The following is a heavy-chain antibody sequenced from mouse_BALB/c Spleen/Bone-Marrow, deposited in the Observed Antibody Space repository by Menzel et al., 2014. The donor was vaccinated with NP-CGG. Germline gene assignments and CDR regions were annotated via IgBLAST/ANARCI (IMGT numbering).Heavy chain of an antibody. V-gene: IGHV2-9*02. CDR1: GFSLTSYG. D-gene: IGHD5-1-1*01. J-gene: IGHJ3*01. Sequence: QVQLQQSGPGLVAPSQSLSITCTVSGFSLTSYGVHWVRQPPGKGLEWLGVIWAGGSTNYNSALMSRLSISKDNSKSQVFLKMNSLQTGDTAMYYCASLYLFAYWGQGTLVTVSA. CDR3: ASLYLFAY. CDR2: IWAGGST.